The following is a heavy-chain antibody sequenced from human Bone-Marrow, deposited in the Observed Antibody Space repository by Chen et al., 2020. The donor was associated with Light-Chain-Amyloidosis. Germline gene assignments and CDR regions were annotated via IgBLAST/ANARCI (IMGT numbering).Heavy chain of an antibody. Sequence: QVQLVQSGAEVKKPGSSVKVACKASGGPFSSYAISWVRQAPGQGLEWMGGIIPIFGTATYAQKFQGRVTITAHNSTTTAYMELSSLRSEDTAVYSCARRAIFGDSGTSFGAFDIWGQLTMVPFSS. CDR2: IIPIFGTA. J-gene: IGHJ3*02. CDR1: GGPFSSYA. V-gene: IGHV1-69*06. D-gene: IGHD1-1*01. CDR3: ARRAIFGDSGTSFGAFDI.